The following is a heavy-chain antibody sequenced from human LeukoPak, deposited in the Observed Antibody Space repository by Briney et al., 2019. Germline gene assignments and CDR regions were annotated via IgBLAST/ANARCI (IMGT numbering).Heavy chain of an antibody. Sequence: GASVKVSCKASGYTFTSYGISWVRQAPGQGLEWMGWISAYNGNTNYAQKLQGRVTMTTDTSTSTAYMELRSLRSDDTAVYYCARDRIAGDTLNTFDYWGQGTLVTVSS. CDR3: ARDRIAGDTLNTFDY. D-gene: IGHD1-26*01. J-gene: IGHJ4*02. CDR1: GYTFTSYG. V-gene: IGHV1-18*01. CDR2: ISAYNGNT.